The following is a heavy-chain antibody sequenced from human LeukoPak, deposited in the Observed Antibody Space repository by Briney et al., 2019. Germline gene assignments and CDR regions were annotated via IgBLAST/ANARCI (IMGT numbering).Heavy chain of an antibody. V-gene: IGHV1-69*13. CDR2: IIPIFGTA. CDR1: GGTFSSYD. Sequence: SVKVSCKASGGTFSSYDISWVRQAPGQGLEWMGGIIPIFGTATYAQKFQGRVTITADESTSTVYVELSSLRSEDTAVYYGARDSGRNFHHWGQGDLVTVSS. J-gene: IGHJ1*01. D-gene: IGHD3-10*01. CDR3: ARDSGRNFHH.